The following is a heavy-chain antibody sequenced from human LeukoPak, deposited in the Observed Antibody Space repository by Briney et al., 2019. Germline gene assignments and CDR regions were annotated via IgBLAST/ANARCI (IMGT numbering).Heavy chain of an antibody. J-gene: IGHJ3*02. Sequence: SETLSLTCTVSGGSVSSGSYYWNWIRQPPGKGLEWIGYIYYSGSTNYNPSLKSRVTISVDTSKNQFSLKLSSVTAADTAVYYCARGSEYYDFWSGYYLAFDIWGQGTMVTVSS. V-gene: IGHV4-61*01. D-gene: IGHD3-3*01. CDR1: GGSVSSGSYY. CDR3: ARGSEYYDFWSGYYLAFDI. CDR2: IYYSGST.